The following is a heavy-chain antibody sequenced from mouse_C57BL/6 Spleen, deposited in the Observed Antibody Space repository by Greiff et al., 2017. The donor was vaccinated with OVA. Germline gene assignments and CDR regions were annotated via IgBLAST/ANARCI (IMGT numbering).Heavy chain of an antibody. V-gene: IGHV7-3*01. CDR1: GFTFTDYY. CDR3: ASHNYDAMDY. CDR2: IRNKANGYTT. J-gene: IGHJ4*01. Sequence: EVKLEESGGGLVQPGGSLSLSCAASGFTFTDYYMSWVRQPPGKALEWLGFIRNKANGYTTEYSASVKGRFTISRDNSQSILYLQMNALRAEDSATYYCASHNYDAMDYWGQGTSVTVSS.